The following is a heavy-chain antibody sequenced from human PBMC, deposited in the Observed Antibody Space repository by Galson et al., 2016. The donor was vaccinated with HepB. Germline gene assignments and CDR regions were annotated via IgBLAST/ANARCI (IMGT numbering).Heavy chain of an antibody. CDR1: GLTFSRYW. J-gene: IGHJ4*02. D-gene: IGHD4-17*01. Sequence: SLRLSCAASGLTFSRYWMTWVRQAPGKGLVWVSRINSDGSNTACADSVKGRFTISRDNAKNTLYLQMNSLRGEDTAVYYCARGPYGDYVIDYWGQGTLVTVSS. CDR2: INSDGSNT. CDR3: ARGPYGDYVIDY. V-gene: IGHV3-74*01.